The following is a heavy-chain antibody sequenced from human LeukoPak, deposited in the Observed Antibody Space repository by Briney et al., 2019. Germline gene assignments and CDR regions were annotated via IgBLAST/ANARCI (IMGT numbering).Heavy chain of an antibody. J-gene: IGHJ4*02. Sequence: GGSLRLSCVASGFTFNTYSLNWFRQAPGKGLEWVAVIGYDGSNKYYADAVKGRFTISRDISKNTLYLQTNSLRAEDTAVYYCAREIVATIGYYFDYWGQGTLVTVSS. CDR3: AREIVATIGYYFDY. CDR2: IGYDGSNK. V-gene: IGHV3-33*08. CDR1: GFTFNTYS. D-gene: IGHD5-12*01.